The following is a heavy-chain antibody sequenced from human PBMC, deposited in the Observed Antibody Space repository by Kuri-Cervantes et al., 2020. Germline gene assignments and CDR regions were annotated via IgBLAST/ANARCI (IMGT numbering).Heavy chain of an antibody. CDR3: ASMSSSSWGDAFDI. CDR1: GGTFRNYA. V-gene: IGHV1-18*01. Sequence: ASVKVSCKASGGTFRNYAVSWVRQAPGQGLEWMGWISAYNGDTNYAQKLQGRVTMTTDTSTSTAYMELRSLRSDDTAVYYCASMSSSSWGDAFDIWGQGTMVTVSS. J-gene: IGHJ3*02. CDR2: ISAYNGDT. D-gene: IGHD6-13*01.